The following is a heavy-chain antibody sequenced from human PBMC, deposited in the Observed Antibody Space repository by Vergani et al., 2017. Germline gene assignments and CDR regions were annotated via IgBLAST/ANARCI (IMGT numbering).Heavy chain of an antibody. Sequence: EVLLVESGGGLVQPGESLRLSCTASGFTFSDFWMTWVRQVPGKGLEWVANIMPDGSATMYADSLRGRFSISRDNAKNSLHLHMSSLRVEDTAVYFCAKYSVVGAFETWSQGTMVTVSS. CDR1: GFTFSDFW. V-gene: IGHV3-7*01. D-gene: IGHD4-11*01. CDR3: AKYSVVGAFET. J-gene: IGHJ3*02. CDR2: IMPDGSAT.